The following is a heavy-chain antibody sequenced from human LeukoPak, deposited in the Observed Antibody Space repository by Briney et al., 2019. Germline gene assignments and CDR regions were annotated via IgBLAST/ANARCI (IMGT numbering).Heavy chain of an antibody. D-gene: IGHD5-18*01. CDR1: GGSISSSSYY. V-gene: IGHV4-39*07. CDR2: IYYSGST. Sequence: SETLSLTCTVSGGSISSSSYYWGWIRQPPGKGLEWIGSIYYSGSTYYNPSLKSRVTISGDTSKNQFSLKLSSVTAADTAVYYCXXXYSYGTTFDYWGQGTLVTVSS. CDR3: XXXYSYGTTFDY. J-gene: IGHJ4*02.